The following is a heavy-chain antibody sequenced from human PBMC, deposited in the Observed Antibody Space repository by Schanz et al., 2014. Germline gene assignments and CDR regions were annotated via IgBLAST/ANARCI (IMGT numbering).Heavy chain of an antibody. J-gene: IGHJ4*02. CDR3: ARGTPFLCDY. D-gene: IGHD3-16*01. CDR1: GFTFSSYS. V-gene: IGHV3-21*05. CDR2: ISSTSTYL. Sequence: EVQLVESGGGLVQPGGSLRLSCAASGFTFSSYSMNWVRQAPGKGLEWVSYISSTSTYLYYADSVKGRFTISRDSARNSLYLQMSSLRAEDTAVYYCARGTPFLCDYWGQGTLVTVSS.